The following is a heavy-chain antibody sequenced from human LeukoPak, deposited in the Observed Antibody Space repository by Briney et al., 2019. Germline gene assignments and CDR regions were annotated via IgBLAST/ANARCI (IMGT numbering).Heavy chain of an antibody. CDR1: GYSFTSYW. V-gene: IGHV5-51*01. J-gene: IGHJ4*02. CDR3: ARRSMVRGVPSSGDY. D-gene: IGHD3-10*01. CDR2: IYPGDSDT. Sequence: PGESLKISCKGSGYSFTSYWIGWVRQMPGKGLEWMGIIYPGDSDTRYSPSFQGQVTISADKSISTAYLQWSSLKASDTAMYYCARRSMVRGVPSSGDYWGQGTLVTVSS.